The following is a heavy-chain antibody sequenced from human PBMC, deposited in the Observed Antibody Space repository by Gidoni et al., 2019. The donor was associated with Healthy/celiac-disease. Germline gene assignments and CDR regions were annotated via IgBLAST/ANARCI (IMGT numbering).Heavy chain of an antibody. V-gene: IGHV4-31*03. CDR1: GGSISSGGYY. D-gene: IGHD2-15*01. Sequence: QVQLQESGPGLVKPSQTLSLTCTVSGGSISSGGYYWSWIRQHPGKGLEWIGYIYYSGSTYYNPSLKSRVTISVDTSKNQFSLKLSSVTAADTAVYYCARESPAGGLAAIDYWGQGTLVTVSS. CDR3: ARESPAGGLAAIDY. J-gene: IGHJ4*02. CDR2: IYYSGST.